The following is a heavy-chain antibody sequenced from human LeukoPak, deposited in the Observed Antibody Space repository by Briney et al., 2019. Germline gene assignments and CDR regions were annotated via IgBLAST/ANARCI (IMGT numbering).Heavy chain of an antibody. CDR3: AKVGYSGSYFSEYYFDY. V-gene: IGHV3-30*02. CDR1: GFTFSSYG. CDR2: IRYDGSNK. Sequence: GGSLRLSCAASGFTFSSYGMHWVRQAPGKGLEWVAFIRYDGSNKYYADSVKGRFTISRDNSKNTLYLQMNSLRAEDTAVYYCAKVGYSGSYFSEYYFDYWGQGTLVTVSS. D-gene: IGHD1-26*01. J-gene: IGHJ4*02.